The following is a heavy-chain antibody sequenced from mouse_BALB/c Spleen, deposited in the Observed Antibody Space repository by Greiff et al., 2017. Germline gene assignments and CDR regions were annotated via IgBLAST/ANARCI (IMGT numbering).Heavy chain of an antibody. J-gene: IGHJ2*01. D-gene: IGHD1-3*01. CDR3: ARVVGTYFDY. CDR2: ISSGGSYT. Sequence: EVHLVESGGGLVKPGGSLKLSCAASGFTFSSYAMSWVRQSPEKRLEWVAEISSGGSYTYYPDTVTGRFTISRDNAKNTLYLEMSSLRSEDTAMYYCARVVGTYFDYWGQGTTLTVSS. CDR1: GFTFSSYA. V-gene: IGHV5-9-4*01.